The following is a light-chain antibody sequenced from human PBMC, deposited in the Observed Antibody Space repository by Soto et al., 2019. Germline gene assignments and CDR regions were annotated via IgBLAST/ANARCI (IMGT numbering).Light chain of an antibody. Sequence: DIPLTQSPSFLSASVGDRVTITCRASQGVTNYLAWYQQKPGKAPKLLIYAASTLQSGVPSRFSGSGSGTEFTLTISSLQPEDFATYYCQQLNSYSFGGGTKVEIK. J-gene: IGKJ4*01. V-gene: IGKV1-9*01. CDR1: QGVTNY. CDR3: QQLNSYS. CDR2: AAS.